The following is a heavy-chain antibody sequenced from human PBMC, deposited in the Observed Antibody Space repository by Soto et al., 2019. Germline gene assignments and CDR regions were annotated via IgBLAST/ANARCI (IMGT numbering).Heavy chain of an antibody. CDR3: AREGNWNDPFNYYYYGMGG. CDR1: GFTFNTYA. D-gene: IGHD1-20*01. V-gene: IGHV3-30-3*01. CDR2: ISYDGNNK. Sequence: GGSLRLSCAASGFTFNTYAMHWVRQAPGRGLQWVAVISYDGNNKYYADSAKGRFTISRDNSKNTLYLHMNSLRAEDTAVYYCAREGNWNDPFNYYYYGMGGWGEGATVTV. J-gene: IGHJ6*01.